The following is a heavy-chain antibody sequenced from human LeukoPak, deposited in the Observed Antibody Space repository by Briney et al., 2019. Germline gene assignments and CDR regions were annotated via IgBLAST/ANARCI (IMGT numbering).Heavy chain of an antibody. D-gene: IGHD3-16*02. J-gene: IGHJ4*02. V-gene: IGHV3-49*03. CDR2: IRSKAYGGTT. CDR1: GFTFGDYA. CDR3: TSFGDYVWGSYHYFDY. Sequence: GGSLRLSCTASGFTFGDYAMSWFRQAPGKGLEWVGFIRSKAYGGTTEYAASVKGRFTISRDDSKSIAYLQMNSLKTEDTAVYYCTSFGDYVWGSYHYFDYWGQGTLVTVSS.